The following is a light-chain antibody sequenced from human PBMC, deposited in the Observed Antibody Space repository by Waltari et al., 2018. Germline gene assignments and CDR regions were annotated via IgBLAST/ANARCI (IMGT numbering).Light chain of an antibody. CDR2: EAS. CDR3: QQRSNWPRT. V-gene: IGKV3-11*01. J-gene: IGKJ1*01. Sequence: EILLTQSPATLSLSPGDRATLSCRASQSVSRYLAWYQQKPDQAPRLLIYEASNRATGIPARLSGSGSGTDFTLTISSLEPEDFAVYYCQQRSNWPRTFGQGTKVEIK. CDR1: QSVSRY.